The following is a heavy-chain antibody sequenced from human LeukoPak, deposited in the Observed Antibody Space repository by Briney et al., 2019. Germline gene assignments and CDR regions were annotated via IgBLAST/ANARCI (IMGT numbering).Heavy chain of an antibody. V-gene: IGHV3-30*01. D-gene: IGHD1-26*01. CDR2: ISYDGSNK. CDR3: AGVNSGSYWYFDL. Sequence: GRSLRLSCAASGFTFSSYAMHWVRQAPGKGLEWVAVISYDGSNKYYADSVKSRFTISRDNSKNTLYLQMNSLRAEDTAVYYCAGVNSGSYWYFDLWGRGTLVTVS. J-gene: IGHJ2*01. CDR1: GFTFSSYA.